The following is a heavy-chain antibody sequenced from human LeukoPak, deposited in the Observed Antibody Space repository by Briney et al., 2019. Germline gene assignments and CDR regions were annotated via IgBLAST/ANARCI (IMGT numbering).Heavy chain of an antibody. CDR1: GDSIGSYY. D-gene: IGHD4-17*01. CDR2: IYYSGST. CDR3: ARGGAYGDFDAFDI. V-gene: IGHV4-59*01. J-gene: IGHJ3*02. Sequence: SSETLSLTCTVSGDSIGSYYWSWLRQPPGKGLEWIGYIYYSGSTNYNPSLKSRVTISVDTSKNQFSLKLSSVTPADTAVYYRARGGAYGDFDAFDIWGQGTMVTVSS.